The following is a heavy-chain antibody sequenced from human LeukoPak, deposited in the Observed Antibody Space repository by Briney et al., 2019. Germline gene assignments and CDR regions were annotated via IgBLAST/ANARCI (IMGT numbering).Heavy chain of an antibody. CDR3: ATGYSYEMDY. D-gene: IGHD5-18*01. J-gene: IGHJ4*02. CDR1: GFTFSSYG. CDR2: IRYDGSNK. V-gene: IGHV3-30*02. Sequence: GGSLSLSCAASGFTFSSYGMHWVRPAPGNGLEWVAFIRYDGSNKYYADSGKGRFTISRDNSKNTLYLQMNSLRAEDTAVYYCATGYSYEMDYWGQGTLVTVSS.